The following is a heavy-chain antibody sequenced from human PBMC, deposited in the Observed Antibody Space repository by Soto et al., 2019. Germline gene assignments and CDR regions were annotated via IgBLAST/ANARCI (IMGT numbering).Heavy chain of an antibody. D-gene: IGHD6-19*01. CDR3: TTRAVAAPALDY. V-gene: IGHV3-23*01. Sequence: GGSLRLSCAASGCTFSSYAMSWVRQAPGKGLEWVSAISGSGGSTYYADSVKGRFTISRDNSKNTLYLQMDSLKTEDTAMYYCTTRAVAAPALDYWGQGALVTVSS. CDR2: ISGSGGST. J-gene: IGHJ4*02. CDR1: GCTFSSYA.